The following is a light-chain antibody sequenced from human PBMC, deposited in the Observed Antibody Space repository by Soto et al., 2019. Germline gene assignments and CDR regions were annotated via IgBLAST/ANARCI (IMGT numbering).Light chain of an antibody. J-gene: IGLJ3*02. V-gene: IGLV7-43*01. CDR2: NTR. CDR3: LLFDGSARV. CDR1: TGAVTRGYY. Sequence: QAVVTQEPSLTVSPGGTVTLTCASSTGAVTRGYYANWFQQKPGQAPRTLIYNTRDTHAWTPARFSGSLLGGKAALTLSGVQPEDEAEYYCLLFDGSARVFGGGTKLTVL.